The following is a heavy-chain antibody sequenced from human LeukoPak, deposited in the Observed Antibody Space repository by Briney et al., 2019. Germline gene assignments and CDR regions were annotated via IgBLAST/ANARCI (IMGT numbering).Heavy chain of an antibody. J-gene: IGHJ4*02. D-gene: IGHD3-22*01. CDR1: GYSFTSYW. Sequence: GESLKISCKGSGYSFTSYWIGWVRQMPGKGLEWMGIIYPGDSDTRYSPSFQGQVTISADKSISTAYLQWSSLKASDTAMYYCARHVYYYDSSGYSADYWGQGTLVTVSS. V-gene: IGHV5-51*01. CDR3: ARHVYYYDSSGYSADY. CDR2: IYPGDSDT.